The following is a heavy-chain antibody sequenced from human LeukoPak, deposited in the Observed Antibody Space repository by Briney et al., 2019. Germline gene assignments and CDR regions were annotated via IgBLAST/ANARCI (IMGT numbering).Heavy chain of an antibody. CDR3: ARSLRVRGVPDYMDV. D-gene: IGHD3-10*01. Sequence: GGSLRLSCAASGFTFSNAWMSWVRQAPGQGLEWVSAISDNSGNTYYADSVKGRFTISRDNSENTLYLQMNSLRAEDTAVYYCARSLRVRGVPDYMDVWGKGTTVIISS. CDR2: ISDNSGNT. V-gene: IGHV3-53*01. J-gene: IGHJ6*03. CDR1: GFTFSNAW.